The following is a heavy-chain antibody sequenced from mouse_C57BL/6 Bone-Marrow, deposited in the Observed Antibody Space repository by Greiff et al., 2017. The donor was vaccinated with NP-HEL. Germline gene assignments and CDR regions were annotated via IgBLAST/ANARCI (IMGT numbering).Heavy chain of an antibody. J-gene: IGHJ4*01. D-gene: IGHD1-1*01. Sequence: VQLQQSGAELVKPGASVKMSCKASGYTFTSYWITWVKQRPGQGLAWIGDIYPGSGSTNYNEKFKSKATLTVDTSSSTAYMQLSSLTSEDSAVYYCARRGIYYGSSYLYAMDYWGQGTSVTVSS. CDR2: IYPGSGST. CDR1: GYTFTSYW. CDR3: ARRGIYYGSSYLYAMDY. V-gene: IGHV1-55*01.